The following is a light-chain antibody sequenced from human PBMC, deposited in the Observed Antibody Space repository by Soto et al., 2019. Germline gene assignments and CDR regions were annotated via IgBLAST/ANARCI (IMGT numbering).Light chain of an antibody. V-gene: IGLV1-51*01. CDR1: GSNIGSNS. CDR2: DNN. Sequence: QSVLTQPPSVSAAPGQTVTISCSGSGSNIGSNSVSWYQQVPGTAPKLLLYDNNKRPSGIPDRFFGFKSGTSATLGITGLQTADEADYYCGTWESYLSVGVFGGGTKLTVL. CDR3: GTWESYLSVGV. J-gene: IGLJ2*01.